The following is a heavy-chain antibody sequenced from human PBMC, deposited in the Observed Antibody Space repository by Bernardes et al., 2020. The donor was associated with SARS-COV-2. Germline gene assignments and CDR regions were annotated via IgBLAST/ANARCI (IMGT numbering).Heavy chain of an antibody. CDR2: IYHSGST. CDR1: GYSISSGYY. D-gene: IGHD2-2*01. Sequence: SETLSLTCAVSGYSISSGYYWGWIRQPPGKGLEWIGSIYHSGSTYYNPSLKSRVTISVDTSKNQFSLKLSSVTAADTAVYYCSRDLRLGVRKRKGYCSSTSCEGTEYYYYGMDVWGQGTTVTVSS. V-gene: IGHV4-38-2*02. J-gene: IGHJ6*02. CDR3: SRDLRLGVRKRKGYCSSTSCEGTEYYYYGMDV.